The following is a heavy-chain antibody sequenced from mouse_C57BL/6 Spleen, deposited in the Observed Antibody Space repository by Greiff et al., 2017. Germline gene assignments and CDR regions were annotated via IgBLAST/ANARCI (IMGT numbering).Heavy chain of an antibody. CDR1: GYTFTSYW. Sequence: QVQLQQPGTELVKPGASVKLSCKASGYTFTSYWMHWVKQRPGQGLEWIGNINPNNGGTNYNAKFKGKATLTVDKSSNTAYMQLSSLTSEDSAVYYWARWHVYGYAMGYWGQGASVTVSS. J-gene: IGHJ4*01. V-gene: IGHV1-53*01. CDR3: ARWHVYGYAMGY. D-gene: IGHD1-1*02. CDR2: INPNNGGT.